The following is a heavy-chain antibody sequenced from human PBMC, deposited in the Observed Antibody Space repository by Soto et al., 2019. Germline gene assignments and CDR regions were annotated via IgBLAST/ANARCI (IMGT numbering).Heavy chain of an antibody. CDR2: IYHSGST. CDR3: AAGGGLPRYY. Sequence: QLQLQESGSGLVKPSQTLSLTCAVSGGSISSGGYSWSWIRQPPGKGLEWIGYIYHSGSTYYNPSLKSRVTSSVARSKNDCSRKLSSVTAADTAVSSCAAGGGLPRYYWGQGTLVTVFS. CDR1: GGSISSGGYS. V-gene: IGHV4-30-2*01. J-gene: IGHJ4*02. D-gene: IGHD5-12*01.